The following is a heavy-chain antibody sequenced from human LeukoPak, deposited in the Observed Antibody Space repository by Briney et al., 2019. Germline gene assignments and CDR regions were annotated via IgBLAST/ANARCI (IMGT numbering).Heavy chain of an antibody. Sequence: GASVKVSCKASGYTFTSYYIFWVRQAPGQGLEWMGWISAYNGNTNYAQKLQGRVTMTTDTSTSTAYMELRSLRSDDTAVYYCARESTTVTLGHWGQGTLVTVSS. CDR2: ISAYNGNT. J-gene: IGHJ4*02. CDR3: ARESTTVTLGH. CDR1: GYTFTSYY. D-gene: IGHD4-17*01. V-gene: IGHV1-18*04.